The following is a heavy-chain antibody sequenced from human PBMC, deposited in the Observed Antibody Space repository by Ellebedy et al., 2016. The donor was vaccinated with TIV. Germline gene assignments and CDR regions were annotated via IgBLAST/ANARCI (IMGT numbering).Heavy chain of an antibody. Sequence: ASVKVSXXASGYTFTSYGISWVRQAPGQGLEWMGWISAYNGNTNYAQKLQGRVTMTTDTSTSTAYMELRSLRSDDTAVYYCARDDSSGWYDAEYFQHWGQGTLVTVSS. CDR1: GYTFTSYG. CDR3: ARDDSSGWYDAEYFQH. J-gene: IGHJ1*01. CDR2: ISAYNGNT. D-gene: IGHD6-19*01. V-gene: IGHV1-18*01.